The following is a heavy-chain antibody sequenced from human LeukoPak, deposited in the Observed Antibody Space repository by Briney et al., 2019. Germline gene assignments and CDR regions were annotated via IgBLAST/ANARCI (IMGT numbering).Heavy chain of an antibody. V-gene: IGHV1-69*04. CDR1: GGTFSSYA. J-gene: IGHJ4*02. Sequence: GASVKVSCKASGGTFSSYAISWVRQAPGQGLEWMGRIIPILGIANYAQKFQGRVTITADKSTSTAYMELSSLRSEDTAVYYCARDHVLGSSSPFDYWGQGTLVTVSS. CDR2: IIPILGIA. CDR3: ARDHVLGSSSPFDY. D-gene: IGHD6-13*01.